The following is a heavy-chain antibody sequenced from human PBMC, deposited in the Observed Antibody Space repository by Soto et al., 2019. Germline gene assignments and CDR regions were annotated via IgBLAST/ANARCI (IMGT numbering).Heavy chain of an antibody. CDR1: GDSINNGDCY. CDR3: AREKEDDSGDYNAFDI. D-gene: IGHD4-17*01. J-gene: IGHJ3*02. CDR2: IYYSGTK. V-gene: IGHV4-31*03. Sequence: QVQLQESGPGLVKPSQTLSLTCTVSGDSINNGDCYWSWLRQLPGKGLEWIGYIYYSGTKYYNPSXKSRVSMSVDTSKNQFSLNLTSVTAADTAVYYCAREKEDDSGDYNAFDIWGQGTVVTVSS.